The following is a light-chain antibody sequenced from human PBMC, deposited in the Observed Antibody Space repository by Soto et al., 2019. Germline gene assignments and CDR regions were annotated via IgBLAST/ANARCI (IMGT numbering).Light chain of an antibody. Sequence: QPVLTQPPSASGTPGQRVTISCSGSSSNIGSNAVNWYQQLPGTAPKLLIYTHNQRPSGVPDRFSDSKSGTSASLAISGLQSEDEADYYCAAWDDSLNGWVFGGGTKGPS. CDR3: AAWDDSLNGWV. V-gene: IGLV1-44*01. CDR2: THN. J-gene: IGLJ3*02. CDR1: SSNIGSNA.